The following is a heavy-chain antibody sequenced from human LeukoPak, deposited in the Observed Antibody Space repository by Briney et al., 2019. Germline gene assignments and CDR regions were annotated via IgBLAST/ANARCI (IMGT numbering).Heavy chain of an antibody. D-gene: IGHD3-16*01. CDR2: IYSGGST. Sequence: PGGSLRLSCAASGFTVSSSYMNWVRQAPGKGLEWVSIIYSGGSTYYADSVKGRFTISRDNSKNILYLQMNSLRAEDTAVYYCAREKLNWGFDYWGQGTLVTVSS. V-gene: IGHV3-53*01. CDR1: GFTVSSSY. CDR3: AREKLNWGFDY. J-gene: IGHJ4*02.